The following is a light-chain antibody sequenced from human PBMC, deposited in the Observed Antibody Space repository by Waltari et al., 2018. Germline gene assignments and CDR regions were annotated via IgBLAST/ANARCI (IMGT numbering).Light chain of an antibody. J-gene: IGLJ2*01. CDR1: NSNFGTNT. CDR3: AAWDDSLRSVL. V-gene: IGLV1-44*01. Sequence: QSVLTQPPSASGTPGQRVTFSCSGSNSNFGTNTVNWYQQLSGTAPKLLIYANNQRPSGVPDRFSGSKSDTSASLVISGLQSEDEADYYCAAWDDSLRSVLFGGGTKLTVL. CDR2: ANN.